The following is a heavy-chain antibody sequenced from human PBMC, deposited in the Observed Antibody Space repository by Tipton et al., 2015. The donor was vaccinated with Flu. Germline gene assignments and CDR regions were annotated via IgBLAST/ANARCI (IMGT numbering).Heavy chain of an antibody. Sequence: SLRLSCAASGFTFSSYWMHWVRQAPGKGLVWVSRINSDGSSTSYADSVKGRFTISRDNAKNTLHLQMNSLRAEDTAVYYCARDIDTLWFGEWTFDYWGQGTLVTVSS. V-gene: IGHV3-74*01. CDR1: GFTFSSYW. CDR3: ARDIDTLWFGEWTFDY. J-gene: IGHJ4*02. D-gene: IGHD3-10*01. CDR2: INSDGSST.